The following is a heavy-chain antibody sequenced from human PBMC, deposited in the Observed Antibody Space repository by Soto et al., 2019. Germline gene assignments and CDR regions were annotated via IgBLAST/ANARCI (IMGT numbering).Heavy chain of an antibody. V-gene: IGHV3-9*01. D-gene: IGHD7-27*01. CDR1: GFTFDDYA. Sequence: EVQLVESGGGLVQPGRSLRLSCAASGFTFDDYAMHWVRQAPGKGLEWVSGISWNSGSIGYADSVKGRFTISRDNAKNSLYLQMNSLRAEDTALYYCAKDPRMGIGSAFDIWGQGTMVTVSS. CDR3: AKDPRMGIGSAFDI. CDR2: ISWNSGSI. J-gene: IGHJ3*02.